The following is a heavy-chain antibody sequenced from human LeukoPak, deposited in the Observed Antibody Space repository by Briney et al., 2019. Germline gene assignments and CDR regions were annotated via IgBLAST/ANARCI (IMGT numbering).Heavy chain of an antibody. CDR1: GDSIRGYY. V-gene: IGHV4-4*07. CDR2: IYNSGST. J-gene: IGHJ5*02. D-gene: IGHD3-22*01. Sequence: SETLSLTCTVSGDSIRGYYWSWIRQPAGKGLEWIGRIYNSGSTNYNPSLKSRVTMSLDTSKNQFSLKLSSVTAADTAVYYCARDGHHYDSSGYYWFDPWGQGTLVTVSS. CDR3: ARDGHHYDSSGYYWFDP.